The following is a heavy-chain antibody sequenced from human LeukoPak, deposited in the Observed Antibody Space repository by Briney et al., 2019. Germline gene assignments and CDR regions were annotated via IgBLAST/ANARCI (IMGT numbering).Heavy chain of an antibody. D-gene: IGHD6-19*01. J-gene: IGHJ4*02. CDR1: NYSISTDYY. Sequence: PSETLSLTCTVSNYSISTDYYWGWIRQPPGKGLEWIGTMYHSGSTYYNPSLKSRVTISVDTSKNQFSLKLSSVTAADTAVYYCARDHKGGIAVAYFDYWGQGTLVTVSS. V-gene: IGHV4-38-2*02. CDR3: ARDHKGGIAVAYFDY. CDR2: MYHSGST.